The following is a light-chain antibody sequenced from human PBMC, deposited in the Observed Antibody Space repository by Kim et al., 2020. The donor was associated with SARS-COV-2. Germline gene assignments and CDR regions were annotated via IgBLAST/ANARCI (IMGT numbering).Light chain of an antibody. CDR1: QSVLNNSNKKNS. Sequence: DIVMTQSPESLAVSLGERATINCQSSQSVLNNSNKKNSLAWYQKRSGQAPRLLIYWASTRQSGVPERFSGSGSGTDFTLTIDTLQADDVAIYYCQQYSSLPWTFCQGTKVDIK. CDR3: QQYSSLPWT. CDR2: WAS. J-gene: IGKJ1*01. V-gene: IGKV4-1*01.